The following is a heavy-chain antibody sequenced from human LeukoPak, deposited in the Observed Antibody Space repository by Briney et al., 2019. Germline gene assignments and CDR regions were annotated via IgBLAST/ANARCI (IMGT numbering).Heavy chain of an antibody. CDR1: GGSFSGYY. D-gene: IGHD2-2*01. CDR3: ARGPIVVVPAAISSFDH. J-gene: IGHJ5*02. CDR2: INHSGST. Sequence: SETLSLTCAVYGGSFSGYYWSWIRQPPGKGLEWLGEINHSGSTNYNPSLKSRVTISVDTSKNQFSLKLSSVTAADTAVYYCARGPIVVVPAAISSFDHWGQGTLVTVSS. V-gene: IGHV4-34*01.